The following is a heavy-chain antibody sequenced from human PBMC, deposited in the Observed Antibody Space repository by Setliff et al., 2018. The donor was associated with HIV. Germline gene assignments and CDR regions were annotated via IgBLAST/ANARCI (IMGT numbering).Heavy chain of an antibody. J-gene: IGHJ5*02. Sequence: SETLSLTCTVSGGSISSGAYYWTWIRQHPGKGLEWIGYIYYSGITHYNPSLKSRVTISMDTSKNQFSLNLNSVTATDTAVYYCAKRTFGSGRLDPWGQGTLVTVSS. V-gene: IGHV4-31*03. CDR2: IYYSGIT. CDR1: GGSISSGAYY. D-gene: IGHD3-16*01. CDR3: AKRTFGSGRLDP.